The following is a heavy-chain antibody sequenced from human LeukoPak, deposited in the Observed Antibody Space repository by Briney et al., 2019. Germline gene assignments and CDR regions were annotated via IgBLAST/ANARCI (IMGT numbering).Heavy chain of an antibody. J-gene: IGHJ4*02. D-gene: IGHD3-9*01. V-gene: IGHV1-18*01. CDR2: ISAYNGDT. Sequence: ASVKVSCKASGYTSTTYGISWVRQAPGQGLEWMGWISAYNGDTNYAQKLQGRVTMTTNISTSTAYMELRSLRSNDTAVYYCARAPIRYFDWLSYPTYFDYWGQGTLVTVSS. CDR1: GYTSTTYG. CDR3: ARAPIRYFDWLSYPTYFDY.